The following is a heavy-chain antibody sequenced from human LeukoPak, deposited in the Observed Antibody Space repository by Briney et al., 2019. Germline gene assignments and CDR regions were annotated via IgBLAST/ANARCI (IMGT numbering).Heavy chain of an antibody. CDR3: ARGEVVVAATEKLFDY. CDR1: GYTFTGYY. CDR2: INPNSGGT. Sequence: GASVKVSCKASGYTFTGYYMHWVRQAPGQGLEWMGWINPNSGGTNYAQKFQGRVTMTRDTFISTAYMELSRLRSDDTAVYYCARGEVVVAATEKLFDYWGQGTLVTVSS. J-gene: IGHJ4*02. V-gene: IGHV1-2*02. D-gene: IGHD2-15*01.